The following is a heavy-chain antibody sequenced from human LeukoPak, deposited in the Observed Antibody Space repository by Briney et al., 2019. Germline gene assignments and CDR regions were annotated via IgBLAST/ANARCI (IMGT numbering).Heavy chain of an antibody. D-gene: IGHD3-22*01. V-gene: IGHV3-53*01. Sequence: GGSLRLSCAASGFTVSSNYMSWVRQAPGKGLEWVSVIYSGDSTYYADSVKGRFTISRDNAKNSLYLQMNSLRAEDTAVYYCARDQYYYDSSGYYGEFDYWGQGTLVTVSS. CDR1: GFTVSSNY. CDR3: ARDQYYYDSSGYYGEFDY. CDR2: IYSGDST. J-gene: IGHJ4*02.